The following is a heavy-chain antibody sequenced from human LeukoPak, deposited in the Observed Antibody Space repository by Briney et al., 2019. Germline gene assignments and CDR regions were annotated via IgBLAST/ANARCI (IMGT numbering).Heavy chain of an antibody. CDR2: IYSGGST. CDR1: GFIVSSNY. J-gene: IGHJ5*02. CDR3: ARYNWNDWFDP. V-gene: IGHV3-66*01. Sequence: PGGSLRLSCAASGFIVSSNYMSWVRQAPGKGLEWVSVIYSGGSTYYADSVKGRFTISRDNSKNTLYLQMNSLRAEDTAVYYCARYNWNDWFDPWGQGTLVTVSS. D-gene: IGHD1-1*01.